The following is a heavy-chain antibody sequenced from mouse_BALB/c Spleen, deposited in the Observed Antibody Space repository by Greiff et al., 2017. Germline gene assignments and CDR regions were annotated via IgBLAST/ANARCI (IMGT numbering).Heavy chain of an antibody. Sequence: EVQGVESGGGLVQPGGSRKLSCAASGFTFSSFGMHWVRQAPEKGLEWVAYISSGSSTIYYADTVKGRFTISRDNPKNTLFLQMTSLRSEDTAMYYCARGDYGSSYGYYAMDYWGQGTSVTVSS. CDR3: ARGDYGSSYGYYAMDY. D-gene: IGHD1-1*01. CDR2: ISSGSSTI. CDR1: GFTFSSFG. J-gene: IGHJ4*01. V-gene: IGHV5-17*02.